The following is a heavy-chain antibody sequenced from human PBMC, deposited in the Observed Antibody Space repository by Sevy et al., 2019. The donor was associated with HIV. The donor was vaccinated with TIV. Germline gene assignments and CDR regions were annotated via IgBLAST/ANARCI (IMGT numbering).Heavy chain of an antibody. CDR1: GYTFTSYY. V-gene: IGHV1-46*03. CDR3: ARDREQITIFGVVTDYFDY. D-gene: IGHD3-3*01. Sequence: ASVKVSFKASGYTFTSYYMHWVRQAPGQGLEWMGIITPSGGSTSYAQKFQGRVTMTRDTSTSTVYMELSSLRSEDTAVYYCARDREQITIFGVVTDYFDYWGQGTLVTVSS. CDR2: ITPSGGST. J-gene: IGHJ4*02.